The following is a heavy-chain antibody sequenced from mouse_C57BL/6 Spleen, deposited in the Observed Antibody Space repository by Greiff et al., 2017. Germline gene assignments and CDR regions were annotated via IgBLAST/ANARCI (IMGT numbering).Heavy chain of an antibody. CDR1: GYTFTSYW. D-gene: IGHD2-9*01. CDR2: INPSSGYT. V-gene: IGHV1-7*01. CDR3: ARPTMVTTWYFDV. J-gene: IGHJ1*03. Sequence: QVQLKQSGADLAKPGASVKLSCKASGYTFTSYWMHWVNQRPGQGLEWIGYINPSSGYTKYNQKFKDKATFTADKSSSTAYMQLSSLTYEDSAVYYCARPTMVTTWYFDVWGTGTTVTVSS.